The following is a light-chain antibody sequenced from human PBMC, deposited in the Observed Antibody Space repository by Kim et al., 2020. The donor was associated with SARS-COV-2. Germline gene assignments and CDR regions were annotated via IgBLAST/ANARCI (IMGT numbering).Light chain of an antibody. V-gene: IGKV3-20*01. CDR3: QQYGSSPRT. CDR2: GAS. Sequence: PGEKATLSCRASRSVVDSYLAGYQQKFGQAPRLLISGASSRAAGIPDSFIGGGSGTDFTLTISRLAPEDFSVYYCQQYGSSPRTFGQGTKV. J-gene: IGKJ1*01. CDR1: RSVVDSY.